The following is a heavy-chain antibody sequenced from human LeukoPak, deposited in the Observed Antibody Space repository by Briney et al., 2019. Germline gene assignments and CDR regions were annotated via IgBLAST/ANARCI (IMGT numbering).Heavy chain of an antibody. CDR2: IYYSGSA. V-gene: IGHV4-39*01. Sequence: PSETLSLTCTVSGGSTMTSSNYWGWIRQPPGKGLEWIGGIYYSGSAYYNPSLKSRVTISVDTSKNQSSLKLSSVTAADTAVYYCARHFGYYDFWSGYTDYWGQGILVTVSS. D-gene: IGHD3-3*01. CDR3: ARHFGYYDFWSGYTDY. J-gene: IGHJ4*02. CDR1: GGSTMTSSNY.